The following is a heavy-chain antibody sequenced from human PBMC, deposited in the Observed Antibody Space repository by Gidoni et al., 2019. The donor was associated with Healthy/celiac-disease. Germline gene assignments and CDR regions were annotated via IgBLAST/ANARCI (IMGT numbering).Heavy chain of an antibody. V-gene: IGHV3-15*01. CDR3: TTGGDIVVVPAAMDAFDI. D-gene: IGHD2-2*01. Sequence: EVQLVESGGGLVKPGGSLRLSCAASGFTFRNAWMRWVRQAPGKGLEWVGRIKSKTDGGTTDYAAPVKGRFTISRDDSKNTLYLQMNSLKTEDTAVYYCTTGGDIVVVPAAMDAFDIWGQGTMVTVSS. CDR2: IKSKTDGGTT. J-gene: IGHJ3*02. CDR1: GFTFRNAW.